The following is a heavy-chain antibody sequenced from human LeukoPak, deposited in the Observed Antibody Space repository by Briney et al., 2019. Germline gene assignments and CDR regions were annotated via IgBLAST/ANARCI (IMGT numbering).Heavy chain of an antibody. J-gene: IGHJ5*02. D-gene: IGHD6-19*01. V-gene: IGHV2-5*02. CDR2: IFWDDDK. CDR3: AHNLDVSRDIAVAPFDP. CDR1: GFSLSTSGVG. Sequence: GSGPTLVKPTQTLTLTCTFSGFSLSTSGVGVGWIRQPPGKALEWLALIFWDDDKRYSPSLKSRLTITKDTSKNQVVLTMTNMDPVDTATYYCAHNLDVSRDIAVAPFDPWGQGTLVTVSP.